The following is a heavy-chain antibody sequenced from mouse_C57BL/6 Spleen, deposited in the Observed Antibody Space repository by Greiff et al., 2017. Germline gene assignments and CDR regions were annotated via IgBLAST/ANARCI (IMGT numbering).Heavy chain of an antibody. CDR2: IDPSDSET. Sequence: QVHVKQPGAELVRPGSSVKLSCKASGYTFPSYWMHWVKQRPIQGLEWIGNIDPSDSETHYNQKFKDKATLTVDKSSRTAYMQLSSLTSEDAAVYYCARYEYDRGDYWGQGTTLTVSS. CDR3: ARYEYDRGDY. J-gene: IGHJ2*01. D-gene: IGHD2-4*01. CDR1: GYTFPSYW. V-gene: IGHV1-52*01.